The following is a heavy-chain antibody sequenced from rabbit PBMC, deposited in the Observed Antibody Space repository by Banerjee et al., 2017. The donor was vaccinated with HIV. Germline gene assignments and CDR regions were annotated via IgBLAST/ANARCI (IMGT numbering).Heavy chain of an antibody. Sequence: QSLEESGGDLVKPGASLTLTCTASGFSFSSNYYMSWVRQAPGKGLEWIGCIYTGDGNTYYASWAKGRFTISKTSSTTVTLQMTSLTAADTATYFCARGFGGDAGVGDAHLWGPGTLVTVS. CDR2: IYTGDGNT. CDR1: GFSFSSNYY. V-gene: IGHV1S40*01. D-gene: IGHD4-2*01. J-gene: IGHJ4*01. CDR3: ARGFGGDAGVGDAHL.